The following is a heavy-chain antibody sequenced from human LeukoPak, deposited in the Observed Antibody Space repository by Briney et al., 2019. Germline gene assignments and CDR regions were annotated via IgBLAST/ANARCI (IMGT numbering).Heavy chain of an antibody. CDR2: INPNSGGT. D-gene: IGHD3-9*01. CDR1: GFTFTDSY. J-gene: IGHJ4*02. V-gene: IGHV1-2*02. CDR3: ARGGAKLRYFDWLSRRDYYFDY. Sequence: ASVKVSCKASGFTFTDSYFYSIHWLRQAPGQGLQWLGWINPNSGGTNYAEKFHGKVNMTRDTSISTAYMELSRLRSDDTAVYYCARGGAKLRYFDWLSRRDYYFDYWGQGTLVTVSS.